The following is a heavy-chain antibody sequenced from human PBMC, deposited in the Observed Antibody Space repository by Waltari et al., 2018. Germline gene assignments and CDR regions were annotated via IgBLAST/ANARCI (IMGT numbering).Heavy chain of an antibody. CDR1: GGSVSSSSYY. Sequence: QLQLQESGPGLVKPSETLSLSCTVSGGSVSSSSYYWGWIRQPPGKGLEWIGSFHYTGSTYYNPSLNSRVTISVDTSKNQFSLKLSSVTAADTAVYYCARHFCSGDCYPSEYFQYWGQGTLVTVSS. J-gene: IGHJ1*01. D-gene: IGHD2-21*02. CDR2: FHYTGST. CDR3: ARHFCSGDCYPSEYFQY. V-gene: IGHV4-39*01.